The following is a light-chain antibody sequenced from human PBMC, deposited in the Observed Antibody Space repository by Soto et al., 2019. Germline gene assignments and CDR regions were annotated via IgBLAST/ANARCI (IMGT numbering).Light chain of an antibody. Sequence: EIVLTQSPGTLSLSPGERATLSCRASQSVSSSYLAWYQQKPGQAPRLLIYGASSRATGIPDRFSDSGSGTDFTLTISRLEPEDFAVYYCQQYGSSPQWTFGQGTKVDI. CDR2: GAS. J-gene: IGKJ1*01. V-gene: IGKV3-20*01. CDR3: QQYGSSPQWT. CDR1: QSVSSSY.